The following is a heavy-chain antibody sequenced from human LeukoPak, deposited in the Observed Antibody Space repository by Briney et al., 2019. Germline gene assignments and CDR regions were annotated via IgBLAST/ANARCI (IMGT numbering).Heavy chain of an antibody. J-gene: IGHJ6*02. V-gene: IGHV3-30*18. CDR1: GFTFSSYG. CDR3: AKADTLTNHFYYYGMDV. CDR2: ISYDGSNK. Sequence: GGYLRLSCAASGFTFSSYGMHWVRQAPGKGLEWVAVISYDGSNKYYADSVKGRFTISRDNSKNTLYLQMNSLRAEDTAVYYCAKADTLTNHFYYYGMDVWGQGTTVTVSS. D-gene: IGHD4/OR15-4a*01.